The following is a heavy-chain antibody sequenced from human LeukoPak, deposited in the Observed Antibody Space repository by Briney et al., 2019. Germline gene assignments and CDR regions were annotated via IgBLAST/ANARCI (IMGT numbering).Heavy chain of an antibody. Sequence: GGSLRLSCAASGFTFSSYGMHWVRQAPGKGLEWVAVILSDGSKEFYTDSVKGRFTISRDNSKNTLYLQMNSLRAEDTAVYYCARARQYYYGSGYYYGMDVWGQGTTVTVSS. CDR1: GFTFSSYG. CDR3: ARARQYYYGSGYYYGMDV. V-gene: IGHV3-33*01. J-gene: IGHJ6*02. D-gene: IGHD3-10*01. CDR2: ILSDGSKE.